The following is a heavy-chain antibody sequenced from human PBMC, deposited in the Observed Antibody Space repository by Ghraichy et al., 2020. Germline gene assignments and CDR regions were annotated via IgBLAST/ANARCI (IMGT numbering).Heavy chain of an antibody. V-gene: IGHV1-46*01. Sequence: ASVKVSCKASGDTFTSYDMHWVRQAPGQGLEWMGIINPSGGSTSYAQKFQGRVTMTRDTSTSTVYMELSSLRSEDTAVYYCARDYGSSWYGMDVWGQGTTVTVSS. J-gene: IGHJ6*02. D-gene: IGHD6-13*01. CDR2: INPSGGST. CDR1: GDTFTSYD. CDR3: ARDYGSSWYGMDV.